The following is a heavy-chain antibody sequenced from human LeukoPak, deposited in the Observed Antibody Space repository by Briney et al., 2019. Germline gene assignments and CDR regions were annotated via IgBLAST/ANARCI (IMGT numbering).Heavy chain of an antibody. CDR3: ARDSGISGCFDS. CDR2: IYSGGST. Sequence: GGSLRLSCAASGFTVSSNYMNWVRQAPGKGLEWVSIIYSGGSTYYADSVKGRFTISRDSSENTLYLQMNSLRAEDTAVYYCARDSGISGCFDSWGQGTLVTVSS. V-gene: IGHV3-66*01. J-gene: IGHJ4*02. D-gene: IGHD6-19*01. CDR1: GFTVSSNY.